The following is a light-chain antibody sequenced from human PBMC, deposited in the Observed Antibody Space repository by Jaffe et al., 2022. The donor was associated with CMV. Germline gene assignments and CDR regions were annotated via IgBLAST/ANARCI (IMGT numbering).Light chain of an antibody. Sequence: EIVLTQSPATLSLSPGERATLSCRTSQSVYRYLVWYQKKPGQAPRLLMNDASNRATGIPARFSGSGSGTDFTLTISSLEPEDFAVYYCQQRYNWPLTFGGGTKVEIK. J-gene: IGKJ4*01. V-gene: IGKV3-11*01. CDR1: QSVYRY. CDR3: QQRYNWPLT. CDR2: DAS.